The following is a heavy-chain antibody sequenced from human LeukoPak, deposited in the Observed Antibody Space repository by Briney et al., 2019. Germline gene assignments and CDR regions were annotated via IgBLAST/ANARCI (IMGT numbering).Heavy chain of an antibody. Sequence: GASVKVSCKASGYTFTGYYMHWVRQAPGQGLEWMGRINPNSGGTNYAQKFQGRVTMTRDTSISTAYMELSRLRSDDTAVYYCARAEQWLLGLSPDYWGQGTLVTVSS. D-gene: IGHD6-19*01. CDR1: GYTFTGYY. CDR2: INPNSGGT. V-gene: IGHV1-2*06. J-gene: IGHJ4*02. CDR3: ARAEQWLLGLSPDY.